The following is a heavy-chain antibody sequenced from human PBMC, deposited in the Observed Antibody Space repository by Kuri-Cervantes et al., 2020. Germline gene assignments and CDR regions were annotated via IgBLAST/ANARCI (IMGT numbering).Heavy chain of an antibody. Sequence: LSLTCAASGFTFSSYSMNWVRQAPGKGLEWVSYISGSSSTIYYADSVKGRFTISRDNSKNTLYLQMNSLRAEDTAVYYCAKDVEQLVETYYFDYWGQGTLVTVSS. V-gene: IGHV3-48*01. CDR1: GFTFSSYS. J-gene: IGHJ4*02. CDR3: AKDVEQLVETYYFDY. D-gene: IGHD6-6*01. CDR2: ISGSSSTI.